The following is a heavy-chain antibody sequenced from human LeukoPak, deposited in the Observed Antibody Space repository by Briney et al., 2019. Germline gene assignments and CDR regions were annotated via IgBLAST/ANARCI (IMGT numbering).Heavy chain of an antibody. Sequence: GGSLRLSCAASGFTFSSYAMSWVRQAPGKGLNWVSAISGSGDSTYYADSVKGRFTISRDNSKNTLYLQMNSLRAEDTAVYYCAKDRSSGGIFDYWGQGILVTVSS. D-gene: IGHD6-25*01. CDR1: GFTFSSYA. CDR2: ISGSGDST. J-gene: IGHJ4*02. V-gene: IGHV3-23*01. CDR3: AKDRSSGGIFDY.